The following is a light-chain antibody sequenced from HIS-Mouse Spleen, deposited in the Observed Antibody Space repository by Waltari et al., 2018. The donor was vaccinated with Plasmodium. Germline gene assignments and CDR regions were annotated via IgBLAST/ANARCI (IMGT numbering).Light chain of an antibody. CDR1: QSISSY. CDR3: QQSYSTPWT. CDR2: AAS. Sequence: DIQMTQSPSSLSASVGDRVTLTCRASQSISSYLNMYQQKPGKAPKLLLYAASSLQSGVPSRFSGSGSGTEFTLTISSLQPEDFATYYCQQSYSTPWTFGQGTKVEIK. J-gene: IGKJ1*01. V-gene: IGKV1-39*01.